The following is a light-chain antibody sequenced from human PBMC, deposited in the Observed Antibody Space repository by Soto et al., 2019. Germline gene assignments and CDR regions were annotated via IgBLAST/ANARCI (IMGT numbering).Light chain of an antibody. Sequence: EVVLTQSPGTLSLSPGERVTLSCRASQSVATSYLAWYQQNPGRARRLLFYSASSRATGIPDRFSGSGSGTEFTLTISRLEPEDFAVYYCHHYDSLPDTFGQGTNVEIK. V-gene: IGKV3-20*01. CDR3: HHYDSLPDT. CDR1: QSVATSY. J-gene: IGKJ1*01. CDR2: SAS.